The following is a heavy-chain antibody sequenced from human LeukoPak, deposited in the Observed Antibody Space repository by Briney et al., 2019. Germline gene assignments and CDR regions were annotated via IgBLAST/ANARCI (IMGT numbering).Heavy chain of an antibody. J-gene: IGHJ4*02. CDR1: GFTLSSYA. Sequence: GGSLRLSCATSGFTLSSYAMSWVRQAPGKGLEWVSGIGASGGSTYYADSVKGRFTISRDNSKNTLYLQMNSLKTEDTAVYYCAKAEGYDILTGLDYWGQGTLVTVSS. CDR2: IGASGGST. V-gene: IGHV3-23*01. D-gene: IGHD3-9*01. CDR3: AKAEGYDILTGLDY.